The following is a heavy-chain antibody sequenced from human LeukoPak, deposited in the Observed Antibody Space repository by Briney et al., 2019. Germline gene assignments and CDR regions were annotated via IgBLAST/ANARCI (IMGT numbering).Heavy chain of an antibody. J-gene: IGHJ6*03. V-gene: IGHV3-43D*03. CDR1: GFTFDDYA. CDR2: ISWDGGST. D-gene: IGHD6-13*01. CDR3: AKGLAAASYYMDV. Sequence: GGSLRLSCAASGFTFDDYAMHWVRQAPGKGMEWVSLISWDGGSTYYADSVKGRFTTSRDNSKHSLYLQMNSLRAEDTALYYWAKGLAAASYYMDVWGKGTTVTVSS.